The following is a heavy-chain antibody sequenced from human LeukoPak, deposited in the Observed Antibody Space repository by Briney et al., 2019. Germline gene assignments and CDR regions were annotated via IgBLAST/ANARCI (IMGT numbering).Heavy chain of an antibody. CDR1: GGTFSSYA. CDR3: ARAATGTTSRVWFDP. D-gene: IGHD1-1*01. V-gene: IGHV1-69*05. CDR2: IIPIFGTA. Sequence: SVKVSCKASGGTFSSYAISWVRQAPGQGLEWMGGIIPIFGTANYAQKFQGRVTITTDESTSTAYMELSSLKSEDTAVYYCARAATGTTSRVWFDPSRQGTLVTVSS. J-gene: IGHJ5*02.